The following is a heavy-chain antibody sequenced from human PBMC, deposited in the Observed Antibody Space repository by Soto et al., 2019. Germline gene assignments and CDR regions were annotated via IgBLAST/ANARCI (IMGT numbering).Heavy chain of an antibody. CDR2: IYYSGST. CDR3: ARLGPGGLSVATAAGGDGDNWFDP. D-gene: IGHD6-13*01. Sequence: SETLSLTCTVSGGSISSSSYYWGWIRQPPGKGLEWIGSIYYSGSTYYNPSLKSRVTISVDTSKNQFSLKLSSVTAADTAVYYCARLGPGGLSVATAAGGDGDNWFDPWGQGTLVTVSS. CDR1: GGSISSSSYY. J-gene: IGHJ5*02. V-gene: IGHV4-39*01.